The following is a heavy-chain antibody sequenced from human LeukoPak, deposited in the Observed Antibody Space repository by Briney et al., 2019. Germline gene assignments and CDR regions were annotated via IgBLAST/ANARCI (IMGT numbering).Heavy chain of an antibody. V-gene: IGHV1-2*02. Sequence: ASVKVSCKASGYTFTGYYMHWVRQAPGQGLEWMGWINPNSGGTNYAQKFQGRVTMTRDTSISTAYMELSRLRSDDTAVYYCARPLGDYTHNWFDPWGQGTLVTVSS. CDR3: ARPLGDYTHNWFDP. J-gene: IGHJ5*02. D-gene: IGHD4-17*01. CDR1: GYTFTGYY. CDR2: INPNSGGT.